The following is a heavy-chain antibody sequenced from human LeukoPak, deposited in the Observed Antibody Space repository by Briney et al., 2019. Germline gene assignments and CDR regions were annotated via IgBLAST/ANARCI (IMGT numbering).Heavy chain of an antibody. CDR3: ARIASYYDFWSGYDY. Sequence: ASVKVSCKASGYTFTGYYMHWVRQAPGQGLEWMGWINPNSGGTNYAQKFQGRVTMTRDTSISTAYMELSRLRSDDTAVYYCARIASYYDFWSGYDYWGQGTLVTVSS. D-gene: IGHD3-3*01. CDR1: GYTFTGYY. J-gene: IGHJ4*02. V-gene: IGHV1-2*02. CDR2: INPNSGGT.